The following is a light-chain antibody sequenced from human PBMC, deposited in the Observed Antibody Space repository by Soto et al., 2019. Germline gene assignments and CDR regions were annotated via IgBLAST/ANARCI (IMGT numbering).Light chain of an antibody. Sequence: DIQMTQSPSTLSASVGDRVTITCRASQTISTWLAWYQQKPGKAPNLLIYKASSLESGVPSRFSGSGSGTEFTLTISSLQPDDFATYYCQQYSPYQATFGQGTK. V-gene: IGKV1-5*03. CDR2: KAS. CDR1: QTISTW. CDR3: QQYSPYQAT. J-gene: IGKJ1*01.